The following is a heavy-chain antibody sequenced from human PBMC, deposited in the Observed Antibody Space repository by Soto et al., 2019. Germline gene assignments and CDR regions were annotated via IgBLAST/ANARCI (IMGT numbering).Heavy chain of an antibody. CDR3: ARRVTGGGERFDP. CDR2: IYYSGST. J-gene: IGHJ5*02. Sequence: QVQLQESGPGLVKPSQTLSLTCTVSGGSISSGNNYWSWIRQTPGKGLEWIGYIYYSGSTNYNPSLKRRVTISLATSKNQFALRLNSVTVADTAVYYCARRVTGGGERFDPWGQGSLVTVSS. CDR1: GGSISSGNNY. V-gene: IGHV4-30-4*01. D-gene: IGHD7-27*01.